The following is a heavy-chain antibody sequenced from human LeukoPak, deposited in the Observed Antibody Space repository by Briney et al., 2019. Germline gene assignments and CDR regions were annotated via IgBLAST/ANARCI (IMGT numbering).Heavy chain of an antibody. CDR1: GGSLSSYY. CDR2: IFSTRTT. D-gene: IGHD3-16*01. CDR3: ARLQFGGASGYFAY. V-gene: IGHV4-59*08. J-gene: IGHJ4*02. Sequence: SESLSLTCTVSGGSLSSYYWSWVRQPPGRGVEGGGYIFSTRTTTYDPPLKCRLTISVATSKPQFSLPLSSVPAADPAVYYCARLQFGGASGYFAYWGQGTLVTVPS.